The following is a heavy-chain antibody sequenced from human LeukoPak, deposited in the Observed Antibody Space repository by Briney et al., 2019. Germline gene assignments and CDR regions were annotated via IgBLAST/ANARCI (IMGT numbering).Heavy chain of an antibody. V-gene: IGHV3-33*01. CDR3: ARGEGIAAAGTTGFGMDV. J-gene: IGHJ6*02. D-gene: IGHD6-13*01. CDR2: IWYDGSNK. Sequence: GGSLRLSCAASGFTFSNYGMHWVRQAPGKGLEWVAVIWYDGSNKYYADSVKGRFTISRENAKNSLYLQMNSLRDGDTAAYYCARGEGIAAAGTTGFGMDVWGQGTTVTVSS. CDR1: GFTFSNYG.